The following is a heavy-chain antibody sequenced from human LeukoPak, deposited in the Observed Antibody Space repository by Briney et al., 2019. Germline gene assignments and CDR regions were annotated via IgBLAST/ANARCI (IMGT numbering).Heavy chain of an antibody. CDR1: GYTFTGYY. J-gene: IGHJ4*02. D-gene: IGHD5-24*01. V-gene: IGHV1-2*06. Sequence: ASVKVSCKASGYTFTGYYMHWVRQAPGQGLEWMGRINPNSGGTNYAQKFQGRVTMTRDTSISTAYMELSRLRSDDTAVYYCARSGSRELILSDLGYWGQGTLVTVSS. CDR3: ARSGSRELILSDLGY. CDR2: INPNSGGT.